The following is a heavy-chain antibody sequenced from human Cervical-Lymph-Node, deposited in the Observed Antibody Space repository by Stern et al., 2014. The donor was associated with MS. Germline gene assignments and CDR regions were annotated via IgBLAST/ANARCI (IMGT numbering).Heavy chain of an antibody. D-gene: IGHD2-8*01. J-gene: IGHJ4*02. Sequence: QVQLVQSGTEVKKPGASVLVSCKASGYTFTTYGITWVRQAPGQGLEWMGWISADSGNTKYAQKFRDRVTMTRDTTTGTAYMEVRSLRSEDTAVYYCARDKMHAFDYWGQGTQVTVPS. CDR2: ISADSGNT. V-gene: IGHV1-18*01. CDR1: GYTFTTYG. CDR3: ARDKMHAFDY.